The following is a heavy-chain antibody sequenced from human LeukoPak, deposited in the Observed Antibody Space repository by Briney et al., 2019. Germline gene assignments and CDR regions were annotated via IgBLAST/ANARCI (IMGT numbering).Heavy chain of an antibody. CDR1: GFTFSSYA. J-gene: IGHJ4*02. Sequence: GGSLRLSCAASGFTFSSYAMTWVRQAPGRGLGWVSAITGSGGSTYYADSVKGRFTISRDNSKNTLYLQMNSLRAEDTAVYYCAKDIARGRGYSYGTFADYWGQGTLVTVSS. V-gene: IGHV3-23*01. CDR3: AKDIARGRGYSYGTFADY. D-gene: IGHD5-18*01. CDR2: ITGSGGST.